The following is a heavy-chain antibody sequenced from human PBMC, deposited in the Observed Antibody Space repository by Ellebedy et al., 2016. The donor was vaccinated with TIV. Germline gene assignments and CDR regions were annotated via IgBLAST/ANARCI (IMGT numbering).Heavy chain of an antibody. CDR3: ARDRLGSYVFDY. J-gene: IGHJ4*02. CDR2: IYYSGST. V-gene: IGHV4-59*01. D-gene: IGHD1-26*01. Sequence: MPSETLSLTCTVSGGSISSYYWSWIRQPPGKGLEWIGYIYYSGSTNYNPSLKSRVTISVDTSKNQFSLKLSSVTAADTAVYYCARDRLGSYVFDYWGQGTLVTVSS. CDR1: GGSISSYY.